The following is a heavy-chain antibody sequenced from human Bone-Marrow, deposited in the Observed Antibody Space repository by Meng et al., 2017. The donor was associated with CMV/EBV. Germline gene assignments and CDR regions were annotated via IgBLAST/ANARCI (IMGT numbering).Heavy chain of an antibody. D-gene: IGHD3-3*01. Sequence: GESLKISCAASGFTFDTYGMHWVRQAPGKGLEWIAFIRYDGDDQLYADSVQGRFTISRDNSKNTLYLQMNSLRAEDTAVYYCAKDLGFYDFWDDYSTVYTMDVWGQGTSVTVSS. V-gene: IGHV3-30*02. CDR3: AKDLGFYDFWDDYSTVYTMDV. CDR2: IRYDGDDQ. J-gene: IGHJ6*02. CDR1: GFTFDTYG.